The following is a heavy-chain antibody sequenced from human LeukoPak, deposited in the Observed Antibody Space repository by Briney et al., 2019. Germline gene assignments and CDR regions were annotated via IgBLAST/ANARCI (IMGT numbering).Heavy chain of an antibody. CDR1: GFXLSNYG. CDR2: IWYDGSNK. D-gene: IGHD1-26*01. V-gene: IGHV3-33*01. Sequence: GMSLRLSCAASGFXLSNYGIHWVRQAPGKGLEWVAVIWYDGSNKYYTDSVRGRFTISRDVSKNTLYLQMLSLRAEDTAVYYCARDGASGYLDYWGQGILVTVSS. CDR3: ARDGASGYLDY. J-gene: IGHJ4*02.